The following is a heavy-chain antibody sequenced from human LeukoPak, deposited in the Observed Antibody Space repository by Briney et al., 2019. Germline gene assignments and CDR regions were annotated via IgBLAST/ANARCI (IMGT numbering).Heavy chain of an antibody. D-gene: IGHD1-26*01. J-gene: IGHJ4*02. CDR1: GFIVSSNY. V-gene: IGHV3-53*01. Sequence: GGSLRLSCAASGFIVSSNYMNWVRQAPGKGLEWVSVIYYGGSTYYADSVKGRFTISRDNSKNTLYLQMNSLRAEDTAVYYCARAPPMGAGDYWGQGTLVTVSS. CDR2: IYYGGST. CDR3: ARAPPMGAGDY.